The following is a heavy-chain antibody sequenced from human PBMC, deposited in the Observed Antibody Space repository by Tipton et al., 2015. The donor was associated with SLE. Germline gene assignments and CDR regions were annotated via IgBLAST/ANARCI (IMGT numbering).Heavy chain of an antibody. CDR1: GGSFSGYY. D-gene: IGHD1-26*01. Sequence: TLSLTCAVYGGSFSGYYWSWIRQPSGKGLEWIGEINHSGSTNYNPSLKSRVTISADESISTAYLQWSSLKASDTAMYYCARGVGPTYFDLWGRGTLVTVSS. J-gene: IGHJ2*01. CDR3: ARGVGPTYFDL. CDR2: INHSGST. V-gene: IGHV4-34*01.